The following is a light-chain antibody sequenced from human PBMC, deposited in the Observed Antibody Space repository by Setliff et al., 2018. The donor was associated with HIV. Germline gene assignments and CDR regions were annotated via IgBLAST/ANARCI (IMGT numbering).Light chain of an antibody. CDR1: SSDIGSHNH. V-gene: IGLV2-8*01. Sequence: QSVLTQPPSASGSPGQSVAISCTGTSSDIGSHNHVSWYQQYPGKAPKLMIYELSQRPSGVPDRFSGSKSGNTASLTVSGPQAEDEADYYCASYAGDGVHDIYVFGTGTKVTVL. J-gene: IGLJ1*01. CDR3: ASYAGDGVHDIYV. CDR2: ELS.